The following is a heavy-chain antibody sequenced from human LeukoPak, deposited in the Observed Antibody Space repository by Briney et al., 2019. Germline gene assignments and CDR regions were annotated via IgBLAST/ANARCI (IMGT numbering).Heavy chain of an antibody. CDR2: IYTSGST. J-gene: IGHJ5*02. D-gene: IGHD5-18*01. CDR3: ARGPCGYSDGYIYWGNWFDP. V-gene: IGHV4-4*07. CDR1: GGSISSYY. Sequence: SETLSLTSTVSGGSISSYYWSWIRQPAGKGLEWIGRIYTSGSTDYNPSLKSRVTMSVDTSKNRFSLKLSSVTAADTAVYYCARGPCGYSDGYIYWGNWFDPWGQGTLVTVSP.